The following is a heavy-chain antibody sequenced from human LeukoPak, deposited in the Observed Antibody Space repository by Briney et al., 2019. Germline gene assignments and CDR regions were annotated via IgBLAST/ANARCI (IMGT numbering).Heavy chain of an antibody. CDR3: AREYCSSTSCYTN. Sequence: SETLSLTCAVYGGSFSSYYWSWIRQPAGKGLEWIGRIYTSGSTNYNPSLKSRVTMSVDTSKNQFSLKLSSVTAADTAVYYCAREYCSSTSCYTNWGQGTLVTVSS. CDR2: IYTSGST. J-gene: IGHJ4*02. CDR1: GGSFSSYY. D-gene: IGHD2-2*02. V-gene: IGHV4-4*07.